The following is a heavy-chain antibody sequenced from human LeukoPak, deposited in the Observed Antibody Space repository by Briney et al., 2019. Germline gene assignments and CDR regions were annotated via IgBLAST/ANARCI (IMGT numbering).Heavy chain of an antibody. Sequence: SVNLSCKASRRTFSSYAISWVRQAPRQGLEWMGGIIPIFGTANYAQKFEGRVTITTDESTRTAYMELSSLRSEDTAVYYCAREYSSSSGYYYYYMDVWGKGTTVTVSS. J-gene: IGHJ6*03. CDR3: AREYSSSSGYYYYYMDV. D-gene: IGHD6-6*01. CDR2: IIPIFGTA. V-gene: IGHV1-69*05. CDR1: RRTFSSYA.